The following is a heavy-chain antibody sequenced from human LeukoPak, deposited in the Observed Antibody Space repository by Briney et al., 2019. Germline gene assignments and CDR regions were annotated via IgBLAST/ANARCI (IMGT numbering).Heavy chain of an antibody. CDR1: GFIFSTRW. J-gene: IGHJ4*02. CDR2: INQDGSEK. V-gene: IGHV3-7*01. D-gene: IGHD6-13*01. Sequence: GGPLRFSWAAPGFIFSTRWRTWVGQAPGRGRKGVPNINQDGSEKYYVDSVKGRFTISKDNAKNSLYLQMNSLRVEDTAVYYCARGGSSSSWFWIYWGQGTLVTVSS. CDR3: ARGGSSSSWFWIY.